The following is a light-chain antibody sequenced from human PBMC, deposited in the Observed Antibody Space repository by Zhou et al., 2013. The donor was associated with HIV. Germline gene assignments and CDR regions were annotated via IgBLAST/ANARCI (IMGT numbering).Light chain of an antibody. Sequence: EIVLTQSPGTLSLSPGERATLSCRASQSVSSNSLAWYRQKPGQAPRLLIYDASSRAAGIPDRFSGSGSGIDFTLTISRLEPEDFAVYYCQQYGSSPRTFGPGTNVDIK. CDR3: QQYGSSPRT. V-gene: IGKV3-20*01. CDR1: QSVSSNS. CDR2: DAS. J-gene: IGKJ3*01.